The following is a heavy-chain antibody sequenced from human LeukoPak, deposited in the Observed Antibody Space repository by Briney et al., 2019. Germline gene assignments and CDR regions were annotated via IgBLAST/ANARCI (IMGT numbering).Heavy chain of an antibody. CDR1: GFTFSSYS. D-gene: IGHD2-21*01. CDR3: AREEGKHQMQAFDY. Sequence: PGGSLRLSCAASGFTFSSYSMNWVRQAPGKGLEWVSSIGSSTSIYYAGSVKGRFTISRDNAKNSLYLQMNSLRAEDTAVYYCAREEGKHQMQAFDYWGQGTLVTVSS. V-gene: IGHV3-21*01. CDR2: IGSSTSI. J-gene: IGHJ4*02.